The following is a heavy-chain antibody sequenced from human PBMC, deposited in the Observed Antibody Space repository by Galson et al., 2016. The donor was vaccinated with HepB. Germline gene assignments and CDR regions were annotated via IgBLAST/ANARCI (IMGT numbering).Heavy chain of an antibody. D-gene: IGHD1-14*01. V-gene: IGHV3-30*18. CDR1: GFTFSNYG. CDR2: VSHEGSYK. CDR3: AKVIGGDPPQPFDC. J-gene: IGHJ4*02. Sequence: SLRLSCAASGFTFSNYGMYWVRQAPGKGLEWVAYVSHEGSYKYYADSVRGRFTISRDNSKNTLYLQIDSLRPEDTAVYYCAKVIGGDPPQPFDCWGQGTLVTVSS.